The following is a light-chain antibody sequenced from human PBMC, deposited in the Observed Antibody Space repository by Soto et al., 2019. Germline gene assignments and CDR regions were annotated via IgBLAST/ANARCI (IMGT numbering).Light chain of an antibody. CDR1: SSDVGGYNY. CDR3: SSYTSSSTF. CDR2: DVS. Sequence: QSVLTQPASVSGSPGQSITISCTGTSSDVGGYNYVSWYQQHPGKVPKLMIYDVSNRLSGVSNRFSGSKSGNTASLTISGLQAEDEADYYCSSYTSSSTFFGTGTKVTVL. J-gene: IGLJ1*01. V-gene: IGLV2-14*01.